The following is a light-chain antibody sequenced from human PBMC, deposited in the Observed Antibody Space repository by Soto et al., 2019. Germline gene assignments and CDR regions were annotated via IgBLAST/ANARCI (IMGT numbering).Light chain of an antibody. Sequence: EIVLTQSPAPLSLSPGERATLSCRASQSVSTYLLFGQQKPGQAPRLLIYRTSTRATGIPDRFSGSGSGTDFTLTISRLEPEDFVVYYCQQFGSSVTFGQGTRLEIK. V-gene: IGKV3-20*01. CDR2: RTS. J-gene: IGKJ5*01. CDR3: QQFGSSVT. CDR1: QSVSTY.